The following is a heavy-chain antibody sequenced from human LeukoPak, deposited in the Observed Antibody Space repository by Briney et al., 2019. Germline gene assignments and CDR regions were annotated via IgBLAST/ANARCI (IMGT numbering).Heavy chain of an antibody. V-gene: IGHV4-61*02. D-gene: IGHD3-16*01. J-gene: IGHJ4*02. CDR1: GGSISSGSYY. CDR3: ARGLYDYVWGTFTSDFDS. Sequence: SQTLSVTCTVSGGSISSGSYYWSWIRQPAGKGLEWIGRSYTSGSTNYNPSLKSRVTISVDTSKNQFSLKLSSVTAADTAVYYCARGLYDYVWGTFTSDFDSWGQGTLVTVSS. CDR2: SYTSGST.